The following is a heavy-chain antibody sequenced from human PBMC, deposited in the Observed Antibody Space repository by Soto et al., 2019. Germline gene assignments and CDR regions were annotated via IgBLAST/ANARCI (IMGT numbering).Heavy chain of an antibody. Sequence: GASVKVSCKASGYTFTSSVINWVRQATGQGLEWMGWMNPNTGNTGYAQKFQGRITLTRSTSISTAYLELSSLNSDDSAVYYCARGASPWGQGTLVTVSS. J-gene: IGHJ5*02. CDR2: MNPNTGNT. CDR1: GYTFTSSV. CDR3: ARGASP. V-gene: IGHV1-8*01.